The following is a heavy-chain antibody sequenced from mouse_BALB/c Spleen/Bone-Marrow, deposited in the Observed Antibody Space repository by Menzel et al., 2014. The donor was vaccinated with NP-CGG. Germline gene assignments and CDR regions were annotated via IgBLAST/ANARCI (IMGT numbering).Heavy chain of an antibody. CDR1: GYTFTSYW. CDR3: ARRNGDY. V-gene: IGHV1S81*02. Sequence: QVQLKESGAELVKPGASVKLSCKASGYTFTSYWMHWVKQRPGQGLEWIGEINPSNGRTNYNEKFKNKATLTVDKSSSTAYMQLSSLTSEDSAVYYCARRNGDYWGQGTTPTVSS. J-gene: IGHJ2*01. CDR2: INPSNGRT.